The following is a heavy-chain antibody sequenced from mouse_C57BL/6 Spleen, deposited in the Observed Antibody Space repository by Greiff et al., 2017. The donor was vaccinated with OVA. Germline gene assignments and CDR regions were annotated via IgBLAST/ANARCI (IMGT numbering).Heavy chain of an antibody. V-gene: IGHV5-6*01. D-gene: IGHD1-1*01. CDR1: GFTFSSYG. J-gene: IGHJ1*03. Sequence: EVHLVESGGDLVKPGGSLKLSCAASGFTFSSYGMSWVRQTPDKRLEWVATISSGGSYTYYPDSVKGRFTISRDNAKNTLYLQMSSLKSEDTAMYYCARRSGSSYWYFDVWGTGTTVTVSS. CDR3: ARRSGSSYWYFDV. CDR2: ISSGGSYT.